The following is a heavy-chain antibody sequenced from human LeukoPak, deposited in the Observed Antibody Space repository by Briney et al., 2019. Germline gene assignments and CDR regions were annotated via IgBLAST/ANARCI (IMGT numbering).Heavy chain of an antibody. D-gene: IGHD5-12*01. Sequence: GGSLRLSCAASGFTFSDYYMSWIRQAPGKGLEWVSYISSSGSTIYYADSVKGRFTISRDNAKNSLYLQMNSLRAEDTAVYYCARGDIVATIYYYYMDVWGKGTTVTVSS. CDR2: ISSSGSTI. V-gene: IGHV3-11*01. CDR1: GFTFSDYY. CDR3: ARGDIVATIYYYYMDV. J-gene: IGHJ6*03.